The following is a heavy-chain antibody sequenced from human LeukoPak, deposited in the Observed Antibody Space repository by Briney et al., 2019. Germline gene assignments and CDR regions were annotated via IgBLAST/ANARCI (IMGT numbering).Heavy chain of an antibody. Sequence: PSETLSLTCTVSGGSISSGGYYWSWIRQPPGKGLEWIGYIYHSGSTYYNPSLKSRVTISVDRSKNQFSLKLSSVTAADTAVYYCARGELSRDGYNFGYWGQGTLVTVSS. V-gene: IGHV4-30-2*01. CDR1: GGSISSGGYY. CDR3: ARGELSRDGYNFGY. CDR2: IYHSGST. D-gene: IGHD5-24*01. J-gene: IGHJ4*02.